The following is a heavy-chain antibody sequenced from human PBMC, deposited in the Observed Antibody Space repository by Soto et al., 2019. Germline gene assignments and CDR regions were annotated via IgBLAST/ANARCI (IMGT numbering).Heavy chain of an antibody. D-gene: IGHD1-26*01. V-gene: IGHV4-59*01. CDR3: AGELIQSWRFDF. J-gene: IGHJ4*01. Sequence: SATLSLTCTVSVGSSTSANCTWIRQPPGKGLEWIGYVYNTGSTTYNPSLESRVTISADTSKNQFSLRLTSVTAAGTAVYFCAGELIQSWRFDFRGRGIPVTVS. CDR1: VGSSTSAN. CDR2: VYNTGST.